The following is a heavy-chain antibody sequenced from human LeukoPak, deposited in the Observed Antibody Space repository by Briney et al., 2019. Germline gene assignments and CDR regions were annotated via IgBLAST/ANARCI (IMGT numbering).Heavy chain of an antibody. Sequence: PSETLSLTCSVAGGSLRSYFWNWIRQSPGKGLEWIGQMYTSGSTNYNPSLKSRVTMSVDTSKNQFSLKLSSVTAADTAVYYCAREARGVLFITKKDYYYMDVWGKGTTVTISS. D-gene: IGHD3-22*01. V-gene: IGHV4-4*07. CDR2: MYTSGST. CDR1: GGSLRSYF. J-gene: IGHJ6*03. CDR3: AREARGVLFITKKDYYYMDV.